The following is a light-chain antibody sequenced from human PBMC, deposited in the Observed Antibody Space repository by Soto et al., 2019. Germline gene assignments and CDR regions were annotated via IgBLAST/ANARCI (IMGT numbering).Light chain of an antibody. CDR2: DAS. CDR3: QQYYTSPWT. CDR1: QSINSW. Sequence: DIQMTQSPSTLSASVGDRVTITCRASQSINSWLAWYQQKPGKAPNLLIYDASTLESGVPPRFSGSGSGTEFTLTISSLQPDDFAIYYCQQYYTSPWTFGQGTKV. V-gene: IGKV1-5*01. J-gene: IGKJ1*01.